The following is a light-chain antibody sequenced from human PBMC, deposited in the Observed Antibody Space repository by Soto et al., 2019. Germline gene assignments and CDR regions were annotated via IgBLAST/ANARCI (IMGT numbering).Light chain of an antibody. Sequence: EIALTQSPGTLSLSPLDRATLSCRPSQSVTATCLAWYQQRPGQSPKLLIYAASIAATGVPDRFTGSGSGTAFTLTISRLVLEDFAVFYCLKYGVPLWTFGQGTTVEIK. CDR2: AAS. J-gene: IGKJ1*01. CDR1: QSVTATC. V-gene: IGKV3-20*01. CDR3: LKYGVPLWT.